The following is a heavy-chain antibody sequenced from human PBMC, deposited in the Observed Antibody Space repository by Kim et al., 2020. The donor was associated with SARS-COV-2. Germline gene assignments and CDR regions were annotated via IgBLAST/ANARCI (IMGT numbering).Heavy chain of an antibody. V-gene: IGHV4-39*01. J-gene: IGHJ4*02. D-gene: IGHD3-3*01. CDR3: ARCRRITIFGVVINRYYFDY. CDR1: GGSISSSSYY. Sequence: SETLSLTCTVSGGSISSSSYYWGWIRQPPGKGLEGIGSIYYSGSTYYNPSLKSRVTISVDTSKNQFSLKLSSVTAADTAVYYCARCRRITIFGVVINRYYFDYWGQGTLGTVSS. CDR2: IYYSGST.